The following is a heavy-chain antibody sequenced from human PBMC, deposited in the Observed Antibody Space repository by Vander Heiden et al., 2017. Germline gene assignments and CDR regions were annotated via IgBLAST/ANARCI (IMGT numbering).Heavy chain of an antibody. Sequence: EVQLVPSGAEVKKHGESLKISCKGSGYTFRTYWINWVRQKPGKGLEWLGRIDPSDSYTNYSPSFQGHVTISVDNSISTAYLQWGSLKASDSGMYFCARLSANYYGTDWHFDLWGRGTLVTVSS. CDR2: IDPSDSYT. CDR1: GYTFRTYW. CDR3: ARLSANYYGTDWHFDL. D-gene: IGHD1-26*01. J-gene: IGHJ2*01. V-gene: IGHV5-10-1*03.